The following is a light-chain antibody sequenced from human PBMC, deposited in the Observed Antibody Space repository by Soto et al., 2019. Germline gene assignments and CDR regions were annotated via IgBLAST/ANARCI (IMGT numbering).Light chain of an antibody. Sequence: QSVLTQPPSLSGTPGQTVTISCIGSRSNIGSAIVHWYQQVPGTAPKHLIYMNSQRRSGVPDRFSGSKSGTSASLIITGLRQEDEAAYYCGAWDDNLSSRVFGGGTKLTVL. J-gene: IGLJ3*02. V-gene: IGLV1-47*01. CDR3: GAWDDNLSSRV. CDR1: RSNIGSAI. CDR2: MNS.